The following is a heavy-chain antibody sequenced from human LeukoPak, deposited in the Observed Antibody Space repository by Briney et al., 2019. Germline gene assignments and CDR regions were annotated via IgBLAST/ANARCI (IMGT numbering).Heavy chain of an antibody. CDR2: ISYDGSNK. CDR3: ARDLGSSWYGYYYGMDV. V-gene: IGHV3-30*04. J-gene: IGHJ6*02. Sequence: GVSLRLSCAASGFTFSSYAMHWVRQAPGKGLEWVAVISYDGSNKYYADSVKGRFTISRDNSKNTLYLQMNSLRAEDTAVYYCARDLGSSWYGYYYGMDVWGQGTTVTVSS. CDR1: GFTFSSYA. D-gene: IGHD6-13*01.